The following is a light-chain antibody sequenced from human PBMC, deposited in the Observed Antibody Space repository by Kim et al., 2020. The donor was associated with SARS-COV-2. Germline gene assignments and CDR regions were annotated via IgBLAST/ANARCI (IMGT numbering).Light chain of an antibody. CDR1: QSVSSS. Sequence: VTPGERAALTGRASQSVSSSLAWYQQKPGQAPRLLIYGASTRATGIPARFSGSGSGTEFTLTISSLQSEDFAVYYCQQYNNWPLTFGGGTKVDIK. CDR2: GAS. V-gene: IGKV3-15*01. J-gene: IGKJ4*01. CDR3: QQYNNWPLT.